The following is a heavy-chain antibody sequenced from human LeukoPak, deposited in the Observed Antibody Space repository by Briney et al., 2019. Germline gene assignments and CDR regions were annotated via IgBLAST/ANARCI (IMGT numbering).Heavy chain of an antibody. CDR2: IQDDGATT. Sequence: PGGSRRLSCAASGLTFSNFPMHWVRQAPGKGLEWVALIQDDGATTNYVDSVRGRFTISRDNSKSTVYLQMNSLKPDDTAVYYCATQSITLVVVSSPFDYWGQGPLDTVSS. CDR1: GLTFSNFP. CDR3: ATQSITLVVVSSPFDY. J-gene: IGHJ4*02. V-gene: IGHV3-30*02. D-gene: IGHD3-22*01.